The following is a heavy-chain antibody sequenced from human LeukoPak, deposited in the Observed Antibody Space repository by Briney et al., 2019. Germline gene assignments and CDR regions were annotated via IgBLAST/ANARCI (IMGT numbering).Heavy chain of an antibody. D-gene: IGHD6-19*01. V-gene: IGHV4-39*01. CDR3: ATRPELSDIAVAGPGQYYFDY. Sequence: SETLSLTCTVSGGSISSSSYYWGWIRQPPGKGLEWIGSIYYSGSTYYNPSLKSRVTISVDTSKNQFSLKLSSVTAADTAVYYCATRPELSDIAVAGPGQYYFDYWGQGTLVTVSS. J-gene: IGHJ4*02. CDR1: GGSISSSSYY. CDR2: IYYSGST.